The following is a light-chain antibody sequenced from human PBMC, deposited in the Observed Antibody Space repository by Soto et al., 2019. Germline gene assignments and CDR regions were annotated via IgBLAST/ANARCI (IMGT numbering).Light chain of an antibody. V-gene: IGLV1-40*01. Sequence: QSVLTQPPSVSGAPGQRVTISCSGSSSDIGAGFDVHWYQHLPGTAPKLLIYGNTNRPSGVPGRFSGSKSGTSASLVISGLQAEDEADYYCQSYENSRTGFYVFGTGTKLTGL. CDR3: QSYENSRTGFYV. J-gene: IGLJ1*01. CDR2: GNT. CDR1: SSDIGAGFD.